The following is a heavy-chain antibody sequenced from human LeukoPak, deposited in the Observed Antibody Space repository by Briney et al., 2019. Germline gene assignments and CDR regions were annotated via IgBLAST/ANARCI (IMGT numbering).Heavy chain of an antibody. V-gene: IGHV5-51*01. CDR1: GYSFTSYW. CDR3: ARPNITSYYDSRGYDAFDV. CDR2: NYPGDSDT. D-gene: IGHD3-22*01. J-gene: IGHJ3*01. Sequence: GESLKISCKGSGYSFTSYWIGWVRQMPGKGLEWMGINYPGDSDTRYSPSFQGQVTISADKSVNTAYLQWSSLKASDTAMYYCARPNITSYYDSRGYDAFDVWGQGTMVTVYS.